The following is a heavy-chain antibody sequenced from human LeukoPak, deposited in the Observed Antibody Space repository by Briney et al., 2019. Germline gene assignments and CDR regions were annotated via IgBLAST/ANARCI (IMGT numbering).Heavy chain of an antibody. D-gene: IGHD2-2*01. J-gene: IGHJ6*02. Sequence: GGSLRLSCAASGFTFSSYGMHWVRQAPGKGLEWVAVIWYDGSNKYYADSVKGRFTISRDNSKNTLYLQMNSLRAEDTAVYYCARGVPAAIGPRYGMDVWGQGTTVTVSS. CDR2: IWYDGSNK. CDR1: GFTFSSYG. V-gene: IGHV3-33*01. CDR3: ARGVPAAIGPRYGMDV.